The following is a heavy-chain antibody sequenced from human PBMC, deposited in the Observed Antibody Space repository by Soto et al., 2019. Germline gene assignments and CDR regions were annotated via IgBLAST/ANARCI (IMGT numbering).Heavy chain of an antibody. D-gene: IGHD6-13*01. V-gene: IGHV1-46*01. CDR1: GYTFTTYY. CDR2: INPGGGST. J-gene: IGHJ6*02. CDR3: ARATSAGNGRRVDV. Sequence: QVQLVQSGTEVKEPGASVSLSCKASGYTFTTYYIHWVRQAPGQGLEWMGMINPGGGSTTYAQNFQGRVTMTRDTSTSKVYMDLNSLRSDDTAVYYCARATSAGNGRRVDVWGQGTTVTVSS.